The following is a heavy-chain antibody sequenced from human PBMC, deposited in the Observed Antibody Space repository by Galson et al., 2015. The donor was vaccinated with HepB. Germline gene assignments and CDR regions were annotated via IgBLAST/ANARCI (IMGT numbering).Heavy chain of an antibody. J-gene: IGHJ2*01. CDR2: ISAYNGNT. V-gene: IGHV1-18*04. CDR3: ARNGAPEIYCSGGSCRYPYWYFDL. Sequence: SVKVSCKASGYTFTSYGISWVRQAPGQGLEWMGWISAYNGNTNYAQKLQGRVTMTTDTSTSTAYMELRSLRSDDTAVYYCARNGAPEIYCSGGSCRYPYWYFDLWGRGTLVTVSS. CDR1: GYTFTSYG. D-gene: IGHD2-15*01.